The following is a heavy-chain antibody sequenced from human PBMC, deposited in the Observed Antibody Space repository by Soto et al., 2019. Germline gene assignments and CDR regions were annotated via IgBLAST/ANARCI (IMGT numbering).Heavy chain of an antibody. D-gene: IGHD6-6*01. V-gene: IGHV4-38-2*01. CDR3: ARVVRLYSSSEYYFDY. CDR2: IYHSGST. J-gene: IGHJ4*02. CDR1: GYSISSGYY. Sequence: PSETLSLTCAVSGYSISSGYYWGWIRQPPGKGLEWIGSIYHSGSTYYNPSLKSRVTISVDTSKNQFSLKLSSVTAADTAVYYCARVVRLYSSSEYYFDYWGQGTLVTVSS.